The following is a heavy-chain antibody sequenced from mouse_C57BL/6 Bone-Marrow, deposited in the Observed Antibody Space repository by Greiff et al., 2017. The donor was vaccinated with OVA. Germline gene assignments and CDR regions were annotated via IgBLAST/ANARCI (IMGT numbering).Heavy chain of an antibody. J-gene: IGHJ4*01. CDR1: GFTFSSYG. D-gene: IGHD2-4*01. V-gene: IGHV5-6*01. CDR2: ISSGGSYT. Sequence: EVQLVESGGDLVKPGGSLKLSCAASGFTFSSYGMSWVRQTPDKRLEWVATISSGGSYTYYPDSVKGRFTISRDNAKNTLYLQMSSLKSEDTAMYYCARDDYLYYAMDYWGQGTSVTVSS. CDR3: ARDDYLYYAMDY.